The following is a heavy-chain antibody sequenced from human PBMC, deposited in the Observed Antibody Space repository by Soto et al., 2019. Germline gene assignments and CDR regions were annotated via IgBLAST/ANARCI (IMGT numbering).Heavy chain of an antibody. CDR1: AFTFSTHG. D-gene: IGHD3-10*01. CDR3: ARYGEGKVWDF. Sequence: GGSLRLSCAAPAFTFSTHGMHWVRQPPGKGLEWLAVIWYDGSNKYYADSVKGRFTISRDNSKHTLYLQMNSLRAQDTPINYCARYGEGKVWDFWGQGTTVTVSS. V-gene: IGHV3-33*01. CDR2: IWYDGSNK. J-gene: IGHJ6*02.